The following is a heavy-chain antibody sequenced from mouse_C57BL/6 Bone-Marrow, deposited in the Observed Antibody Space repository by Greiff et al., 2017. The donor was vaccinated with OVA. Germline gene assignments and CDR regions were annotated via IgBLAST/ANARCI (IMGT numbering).Heavy chain of an antibody. Sequence: EVKLQESGGDLVKPGGSLKLSCAASGFTFSSYGMYWVRQTPDKRLEWVATISSGGSYTYYPDSVKGRFTISRDNAKNTLYLQMISLKSEDTDLYFGARMVTPFAYWGRGTLVTVSA. J-gene: IGHJ3*01. V-gene: IGHV5-6*01. CDR3: ARMVTPFAY. CDR1: GFTFSSYG. D-gene: IGHD2-2*01. CDR2: ISSGGSYT.